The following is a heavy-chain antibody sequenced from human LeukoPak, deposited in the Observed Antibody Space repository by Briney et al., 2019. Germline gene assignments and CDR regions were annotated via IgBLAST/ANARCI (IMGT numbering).Heavy chain of an antibody. J-gene: IGHJ4*02. Sequence: PSETLSLTCTVSGGSISGYYWSWIRQPPGKGLECIGYIYYSGSTNYNPSLKSRVTISVDTSRNQLSLKLTSVTAADTAVYYCAKVSDRDSSGYYWGFEYWGQGTLVTVSS. D-gene: IGHD3-22*01. V-gene: IGHV4-59*08. CDR2: IYYSGST. CDR3: AKVSDRDSSGYYWGFEY. CDR1: GGSISGYY.